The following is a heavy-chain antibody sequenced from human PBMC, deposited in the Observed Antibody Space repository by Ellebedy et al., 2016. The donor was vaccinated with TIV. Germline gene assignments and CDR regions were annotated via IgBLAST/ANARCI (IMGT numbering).Heavy chain of an antibody. CDR1: GFTFSSYW. CDR2: IMQDGSEK. J-gene: IGHJ4*02. Sequence: GESLKISXAASGFTFSSYWMRWVRQAPGTGLEWVANIMQDGSEKYYVDSVKGRFTISRDNAKNSLYLQMNSLRAEDTAVYYCARMDHRGSGWYFDYWGQGTLVTVSS. D-gene: IGHD6-19*01. V-gene: IGHV3-7*01. CDR3: ARMDHRGSGWYFDY.